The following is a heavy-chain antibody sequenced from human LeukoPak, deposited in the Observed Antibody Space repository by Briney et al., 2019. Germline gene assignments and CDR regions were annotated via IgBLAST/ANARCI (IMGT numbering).Heavy chain of an antibody. Sequence: ASVKVSCKASGYTFTGFHIHWVRQAPGQGLEWMGWINPDSGGTNYAQKFQGRVTMTEDTSTDTAYMELSSLRSEDTAVYYCATSGATVTTGTYYYMDVWGKGTTVTVSS. CDR1: GYTFTGFH. J-gene: IGHJ6*03. CDR2: INPDSGGT. V-gene: IGHV1-2*02. D-gene: IGHD4-11*01. CDR3: ATSGATVTTGTYYYMDV.